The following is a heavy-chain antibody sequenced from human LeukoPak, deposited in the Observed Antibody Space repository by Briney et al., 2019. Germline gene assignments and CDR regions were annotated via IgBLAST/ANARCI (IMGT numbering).Heavy chain of an antibody. CDR1: GFTFSSYS. J-gene: IGHJ3*02. CDR2: ISSSSSTI. D-gene: IGHD1-26*01. V-gene: IGHV3-48*04. Sequence: GGSLRLSCAASGFTFSSYSMNWVRQAPGKGLDWASYISSSSSTIYYSDSVKGRFTISRDNAKNSLYLQMNSLRAEDTALYYCARSPYSESYYGDAFDIWGRGTMVTVSS. CDR3: ARSPYSESYYGDAFDI.